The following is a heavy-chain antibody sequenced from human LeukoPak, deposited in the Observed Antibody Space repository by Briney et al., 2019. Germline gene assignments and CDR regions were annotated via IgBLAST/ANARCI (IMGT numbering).Heavy chain of an antibody. CDR2: INAGNGNT. CDR3: ARGESGWAYYYYGMDV. V-gene: IGHV1-3*01. Sequence: ASVKVSCKASGYTFTSYAMHWVRQAPGQRLEWMGWINAGNGNTKYSQKFQGRVTITRDTSASTAYMELSSLRSEDTAVYYCARGESGWAYYYYGMDVWGQGTTVTASS. J-gene: IGHJ6*02. CDR1: GYTFTSYA. D-gene: IGHD3-16*01.